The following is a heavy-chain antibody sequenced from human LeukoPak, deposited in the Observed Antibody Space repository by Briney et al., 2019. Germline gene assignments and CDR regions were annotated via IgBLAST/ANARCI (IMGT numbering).Heavy chain of an antibody. J-gene: IGHJ4*02. CDR2: ISGSGGST. Sequence: GGSLRLSCAASGFTFNSYAMSWVRQAPGKGLEWVSAISGSGGSTYYADSVKGRFTISRDNSKNTLYLQMNSLRAEDTAVYCCAKHHDIAAAGTIDYFDYWGQGTLVTVSS. V-gene: IGHV3-23*01. CDR3: AKHHDIAAAGTIDYFDY. D-gene: IGHD6-13*01. CDR1: GFTFNSYA.